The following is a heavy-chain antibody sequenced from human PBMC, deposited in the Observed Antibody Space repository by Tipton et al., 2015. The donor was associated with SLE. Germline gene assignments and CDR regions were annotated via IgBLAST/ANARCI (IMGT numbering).Heavy chain of an antibody. D-gene: IGHD4-23*01. CDR2: TTQXGST. J-gene: IGHJ4*02. Sequence: TLSLTCAVYGGSFSVYYWSXXXQPPGKGLEWIGETTQXGSTNYNPSPKSRVPISVDTSKNQFSLRLSSVTAADTAVYYCARPGGGNPGNYWGQGPLVXXSS. CDR1: GGSFSVYY. V-gene: IGHV4-34*01. CDR3: ARPGGGNPGNY.